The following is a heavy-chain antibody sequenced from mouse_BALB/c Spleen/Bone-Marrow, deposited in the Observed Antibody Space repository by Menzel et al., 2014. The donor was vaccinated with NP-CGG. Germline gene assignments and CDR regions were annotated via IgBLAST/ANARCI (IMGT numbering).Heavy chain of an antibody. Sequence: VQLQQSGAELVKPGASVKLSCTASGFNIKDTYMHWVKQRPEQGLEWIGRIAPANGDTHYDPPFQGKATITADTSSNTEEMQLSRLTSEDTAVYYCERDLIVYDYEEAMDYWGQGNAVTVSS. CDR3: ERDLIVYDYEEAMDY. D-gene: IGHD2-4*01. J-gene: IGHJ4*01. CDR1: GFNIKDTY. V-gene: IGHV14-3*02. CDR2: IAPANGDT.